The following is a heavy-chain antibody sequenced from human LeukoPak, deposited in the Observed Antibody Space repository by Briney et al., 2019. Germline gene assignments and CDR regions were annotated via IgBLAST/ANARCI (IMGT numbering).Heavy chain of an antibody. D-gene: IGHD5-18*01. V-gene: IGHV4-59*01. CDR1: GGSISSYY. Sequence: SETLSLTCTVSGGSISSYYWSWIRQPPGRGLEWIGYIYYSGSTNYNPSLKSRVTISVDTSKNQFSLKLSSVTAADTAVYYCARGVGDTAMATLFYYYYYMDVWGKGTTVTVSS. J-gene: IGHJ6*03. CDR3: ARGVGDTAMATLFYYYYYMDV. CDR2: IYYSGST.